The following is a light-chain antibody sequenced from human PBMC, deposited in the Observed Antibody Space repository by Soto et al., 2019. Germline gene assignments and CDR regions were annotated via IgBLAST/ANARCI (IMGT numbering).Light chain of an antibody. CDR2: GAS. J-gene: IGKJ4*01. V-gene: IGKV3D-20*02. CDR3: QQRSNWPLT. CDR1: QSLSNNIY. Sequence: EIALTQYPGTMSLSPRARDRVCWSFSQSLSNNIYLAWYQQKPGQAPRLLIYGASSRATGIPNRFSGSGSGTDFTLTISSLEPEDFAVYYCQQRSNWPLTCGGGTKV.